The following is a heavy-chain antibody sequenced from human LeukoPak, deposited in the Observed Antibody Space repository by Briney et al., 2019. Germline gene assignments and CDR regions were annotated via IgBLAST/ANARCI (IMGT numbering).Heavy chain of an antibody. CDR3: ASGGGATGYFDY. CDR2: IYYSGRS. CDR1: GXSISSYY. V-gene: IGHV4-59*01. J-gene: IGHJ4*02. Sequence: PSETLSLTCTVSGXSISSYYWSWIRQPPGKGLEWIGHIYYSGRSNYNPSLKSRVTISVDTSKNQFSLKLSSVTAADTAVYYCASGGGATGYFDYWGQGTLVTVSS. D-gene: IGHD1-26*01.